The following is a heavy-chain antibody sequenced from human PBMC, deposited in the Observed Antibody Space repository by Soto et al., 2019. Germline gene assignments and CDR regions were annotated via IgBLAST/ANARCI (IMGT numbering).Heavy chain of an antibody. V-gene: IGHV4-39*01. J-gene: IGHJ5*02. CDR2: IYYSGST. D-gene: IGHD2-21*01. CDR3: ARLLPVWWFDP. Sequence: SETLSLTCTVSGGSISSSSYYWGWIRQPPGKGLEWIGSIYYSGSTYYNPSLKSRVTISVDTSKNQFSLKLSSVTAADTAVYYCARLLPVWWFDPWGQGTLVTVSS. CDR1: GGSISSSSYY.